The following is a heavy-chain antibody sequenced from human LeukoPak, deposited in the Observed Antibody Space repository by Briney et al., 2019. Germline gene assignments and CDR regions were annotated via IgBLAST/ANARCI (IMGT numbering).Heavy chain of an antibody. J-gene: IGHJ4*02. CDR1: GFTFSSYS. CDR3: TTDYGYFDY. Sequence: GGSLRLSCAASGFTFSSYSMNWVRQAPGKGLEWVAVISYDGSNKYYADSVKGRFTISRDNSKNTLYLQMNSLKTEDTAVYYCTTDYGYFDYWGQGTLVTVSS. CDR2: ISYDGSNK. V-gene: IGHV3-30*03. D-gene: IGHD3-16*01.